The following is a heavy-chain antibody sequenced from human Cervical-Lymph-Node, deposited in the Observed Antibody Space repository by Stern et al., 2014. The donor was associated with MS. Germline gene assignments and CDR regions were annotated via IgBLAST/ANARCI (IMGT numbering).Heavy chain of an antibody. CDR1: GYTFSDHY. J-gene: IGHJ3*02. V-gene: IGHV1-2*02. CDR3: ARELNWNDIFTNVFDI. D-gene: IGHD1-20*01. Sequence: QLVQSGAEVKKPGASVKVSCKASGYTFSDHYMHWVRQAPGQGLEWMGWINAKSGITNFAQKFQGGVTMTRDTSISTAYMELSSLRSDDTAVYYCARELNWNDIFTNVFDIWGQGTMVTVSS. CDR2: INAKSGIT.